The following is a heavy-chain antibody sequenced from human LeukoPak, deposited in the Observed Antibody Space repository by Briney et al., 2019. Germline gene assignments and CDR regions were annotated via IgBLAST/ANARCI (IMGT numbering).Heavy chain of an antibody. Sequence: SGGSLRLSCAASGFTFSSYAIHWVRQAPGKGLEWVAVMRFYGSNKYYADSVKGRFTISRDNSKNTLYLQMNSLRAEDTAVYYCARASFDGSGYFFYPPDYWGQGTLVTVSS. CDR3: ARASFDGSGYFFYPPDY. D-gene: IGHD3-22*01. CDR1: GFTFSSYA. CDR2: MRFYGSNK. J-gene: IGHJ4*02. V-gene: IGHV3-30-3*01.